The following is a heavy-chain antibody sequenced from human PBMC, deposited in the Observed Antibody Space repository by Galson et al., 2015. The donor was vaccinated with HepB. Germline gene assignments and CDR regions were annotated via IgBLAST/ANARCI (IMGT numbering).Heavy chain of an antibody. CDR1: GYTFNNSY. CDR2: INPSGGST. D-gene: IGHD2-15*01. Sequence: SVKVSCKASGYTFNNSYMHWVRQAPGQGLEWMGIINPSGGSTSYAQKFQGRVTMTRDASTSTVSMYLSSLRSEDTAVYFCGRDLIGYIDFWGQGTLVTVSS. V-gene: IGHV1-46*02. J-gene: IGHJ4*02. CDR3: GRDLIGYIDF.